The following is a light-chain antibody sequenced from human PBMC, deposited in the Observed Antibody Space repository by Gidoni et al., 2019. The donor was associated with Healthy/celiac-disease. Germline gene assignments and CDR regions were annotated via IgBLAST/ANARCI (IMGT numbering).Light chain of an antibody. CDR1: QSISSW. CDR2: KAS. CDR3: QQYNNYTWT. Sequence: DIQLTQSPSTLSASVGDRVTITCRASQSISSWLAWYQQKPGKAPKVLIYKASSLESGVPSRFSGSGSGTEFTLTISSRQPDDFATYCCQQYNNYTWTFGQGTKVEIE. J-gene: IGKJ1*01. V-gene: IGKV1-5*03.